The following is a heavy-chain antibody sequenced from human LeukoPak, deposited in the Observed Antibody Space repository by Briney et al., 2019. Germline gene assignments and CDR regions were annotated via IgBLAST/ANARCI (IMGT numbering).Heavy chain of an antibody. CDR3: AGKYYFDSSGYFYVDY. V-gene: IGHV4-38-2*02. D-gene: IGHD3-22*01. CDR2: MYHSGFT. Sequence: PSDTLSLTCTVSGYSIGTGYYWGWILQPPGKTLEWIGSMYHSGFTYYNPSLKSRVTISMDTSKNQFSLKLSSVTAADTAFYYCAGKYYFDSSGYFYVDYWGQGALVTVSS. J-gene: IGHJ4*02. CDR1: GYSIGTGYY.